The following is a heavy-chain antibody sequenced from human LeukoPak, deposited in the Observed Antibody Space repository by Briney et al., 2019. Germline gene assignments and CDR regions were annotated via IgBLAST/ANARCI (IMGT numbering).Heavy chain of an antibody. V-gene: IGHV3-30*18. CDR3: AKDNVWSWGADGAFDY. Sequence: PGGSLRLSCAASGFTFSSYSMTWVRQAPGKGLEWVAVISYDGSNKYYADSVKGRFTISRDNSKNTLYLQMNSLRAEDTAVYYCAKDNVWSWGADGAFDYWGQGTLVTVSS. J-gene: IGHJ4*02. CDR1: GFTFSSYS. D-gene: IGHD3-16*01. CDR2: ISYDGSNK.